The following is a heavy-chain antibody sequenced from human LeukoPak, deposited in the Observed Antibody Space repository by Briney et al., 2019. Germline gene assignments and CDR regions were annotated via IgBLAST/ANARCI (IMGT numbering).Heavy chain of an antibody. CDR1: GFTFSSYW. V-gene: IGHV3-74*01. CDR3: ARDEEYCSGGSCLYYFDY. D-gene: IGHD2-15*01. CDR2: INSDGSST. J-gene: IGHJ4*02. Sequence: GGSLRLSCAASGFTFSSYWMHWVRQAPGKGLVWVSRINSDGSSTSYADSVKGRSTISRDNAKNTLYLQMNSLRAEDTAVYYCARDEEYCSGGSCLYYFDYWGQGTLVTVSS.